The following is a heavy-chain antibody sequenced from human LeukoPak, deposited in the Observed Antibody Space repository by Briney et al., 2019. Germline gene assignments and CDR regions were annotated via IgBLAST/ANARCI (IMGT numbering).Heavy chain of an antibody. Sequence: KPSETLSLTCTVSGGSISSYYWNWIRQPAGKGLEWIGRIYTSGSTSGSTNYNPSLKSRVTISVDTSKNQFSLKLSSVTAADTAVYYCARDLAGGSYWGVKSDDAFDIWGQGTMVTVSS. D-gene: IGHD1-26*01. J-gene: IGHJ3*02. CDR1: GGSISSYY. CDR3: ARDLAGGSYWGVKSDDAFDI. CDR2: IYTSGSTSGST. V-gene: IGHV4-4*07.